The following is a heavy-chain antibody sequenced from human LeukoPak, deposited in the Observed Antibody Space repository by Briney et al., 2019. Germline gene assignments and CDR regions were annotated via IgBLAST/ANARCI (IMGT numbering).Heavy chain of an antibody. CDR1: GFTFSSYS. J-gene: IGHJ4*02. V-gene: IGHV3-48*02. CDR3: VRDPDALDF. Sequence: PGGSLRLSCAASGFTFSSYSMNWLRQAPGKGLEWVAYIRSSGSPIYYADSVKGRFTISRDNAKNSLYLQMNSLRDEDTAVYYCVRDPDALDFWGQGTPVTVSS. CDR2: IRSSGSPI.